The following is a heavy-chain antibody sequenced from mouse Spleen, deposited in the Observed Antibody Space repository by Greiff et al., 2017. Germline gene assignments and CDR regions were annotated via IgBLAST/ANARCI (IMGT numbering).Heavy chain of an antibody. D-gene: IGHD1-1*01. CDR3: TTFSDY. J-gene: IGHJ2*01. CDR2: INPSTGGT. V-gene: IGHV1-42*01. Sequence: VQLQQSGPELVKPGASVKISCKASGYSFTGYYMNWVKQSPEKSLEWIGEINPSTGGTTYNQKFKVKATLTVDKSSSTAYMQLKSLTSEDSAVYYCTTFSDYWGQGTTLTVSS. CDR1: GYSFTGYY.